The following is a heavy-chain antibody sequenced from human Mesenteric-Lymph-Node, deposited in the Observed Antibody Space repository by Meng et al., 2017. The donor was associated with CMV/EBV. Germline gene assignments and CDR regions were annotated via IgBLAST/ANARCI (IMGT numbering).Heavy chain of an antibody. CDR2: IRGSGDNT. CDR3: ARGPVGDY. J-gene: IGHJ4*02. V-gene: IGHV3-23*01. Sequence: GGSLRLSCAASGFTFSSYAMSWVRQLPGKGLEWVSAIRGSGDNTFYADSVKGRFTISRDNAKNSLFLQMNSLRVEDTAVYYCARGPVGDYWGQGTLVTVSS. CDR1: GFTFSSYA.